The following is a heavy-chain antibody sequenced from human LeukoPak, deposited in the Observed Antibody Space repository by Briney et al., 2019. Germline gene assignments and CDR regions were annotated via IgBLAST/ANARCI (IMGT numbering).Heavy chain of an antibody. CDR2: INPNSGGT. V-gene: IGHV1-2*02. CDR3: ARDRGRGYDYDSGDFDY. D-gene: IGHD3-22*01. Sequence: ASVKVSCKASGYTFTSYYLHWVRQAPGQGREWMGWINPNSGGTNYAQKFQGRVTMTRDSSITTAYMDLSSLRSDDTAVYYCARDRGRGYDYDSGDFDYWGQGTLVTVSS. J-gene: IGHJ4*02. CDR1: GYTFTSYY.